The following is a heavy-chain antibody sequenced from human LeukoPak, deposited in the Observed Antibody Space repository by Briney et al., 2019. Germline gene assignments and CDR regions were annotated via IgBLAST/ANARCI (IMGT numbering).Heavy chain of an antibody. V-gene: IGHV1-24*01. CDR1: GYTLTELS. J-gene: IGHJ3*02. Sequence: ASVKVSCKVSGYTLTELSMHWVRQAPGKGLEWMGGFDPEDGETIYAQKFQGRVTMTEDTSTDTAYMELSSLRSEDTAVYYCATDGSSFDAFDIWGQGTMVTVSS. CDR2: FDPEDGET. CDR3: ATDGSSFDAFDI. D-gene: IGHD1-26*01.